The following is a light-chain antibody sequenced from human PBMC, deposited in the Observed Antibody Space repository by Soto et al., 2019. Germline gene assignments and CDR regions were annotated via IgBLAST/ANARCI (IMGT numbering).Light chain of an antibody. CDR1: SSDVGGYNY. Sequence: QSVLTQPPSASGSPGQSVTISCTGTSSDVGGYNYVSWYQQHPGKAPKLMIYEVSKRPSGVPDRFSGSKSGNTASLTVSGLQAEDDADYYCSSYAGSNLYVFGTGTKLTVL. CDR3: SSYAGSNLYV. J-gene: IGLJ1*01. CDR2: EVS. V-gene: IGLV2-8*01.